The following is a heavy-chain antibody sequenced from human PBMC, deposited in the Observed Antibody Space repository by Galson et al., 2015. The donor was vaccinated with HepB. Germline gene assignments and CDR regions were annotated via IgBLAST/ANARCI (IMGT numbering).Heavy chain of an antibody. CDR3: ATMGGYCSSTSCYFSQSAEYFQH. Sequence: SLRLSCAASGFTFSSYAMSWVRQAPGKGLEWVSAISGTVGSTYYADSVKGRFTISRDNSKNTLYLQMNSLRAEDTAVYYCATMGGYCSSTSCYFSQSAEYFQHWGQSTLVTVFS. D-gene: IGHD2-2*01. CDR2: ISGTVGST. J-gene: IGHJ1*01. CDR1: GFTFSSYA. V-gene: IGHV3-23*01.